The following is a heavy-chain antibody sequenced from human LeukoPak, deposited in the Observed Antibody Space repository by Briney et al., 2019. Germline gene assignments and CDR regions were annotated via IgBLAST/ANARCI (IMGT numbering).Heavy chain of an antibody. J-gene: IGHJ4*02. Sequence: GGSLRLSCAASGFTFSDYSMNWVRQAPGKGLEWVSYITSGSSNIYYADSVKGRFTISRDNAKNSLYLQMNSLRSDDTAVYYCARVLVSGYHYWGQGTLVTVSS. CDR2: ITSGSSNI. D-gene: IGHD3-3*01. V-gene: IGHV3-48*01. CDR1: GFTFSDYS. CDR3: ARVLVSGYHY.